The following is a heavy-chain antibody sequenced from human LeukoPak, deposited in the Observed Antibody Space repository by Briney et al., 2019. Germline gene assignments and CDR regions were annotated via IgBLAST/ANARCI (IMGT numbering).Heavy chain of an antibody. D-gene: IGHD6-13*01. CDR1: GSSISSGYY. CDR3: ASQRQLVLLDWFDP. V-gene: IGHV4-38-2*02. CDR2: IYHSGST. J-gene: IGHJ5*02. Sequence: PSATLSLTCTVSGSSISSGYYWGWIRQPPGTGLEWIGSIYHSGSTDYNPSLKSRVTISVDTSKNQFSLKLRSVTAADTAVYYCASQRQLVLLDWFDPWGQGTLVTVSS.